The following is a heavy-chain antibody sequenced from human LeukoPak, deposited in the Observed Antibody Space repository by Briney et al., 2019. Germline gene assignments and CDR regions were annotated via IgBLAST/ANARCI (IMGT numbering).Heavy chain of an antibody. CDR3: ATVTVGAEYFQH. CDR2: FDPEDGET. Sequence: ASVKVSCKVSGYTLTELSMHWVRQAPGKGREGMGGFDPEDGETIYAQKFQGRVTITEDTSTDTAYMELSSLRSEDTAVYYCATVTVGAEYFQHWGQGTLVTVSS. CDR1: GYTLTELS. J-gene: IGHJ1*01. D-gene: IGHD1-26*01. V-gene: IGHV1-24*01.